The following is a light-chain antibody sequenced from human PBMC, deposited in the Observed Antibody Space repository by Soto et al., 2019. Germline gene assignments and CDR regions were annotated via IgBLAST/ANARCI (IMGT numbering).Light chain of an antibody. V-gene: IGKV3-20*01. CDR3: QQYGSSPPYT. CDR1: QSVSNNY. Sequence: EVVLTQSPGTLSFSPGERATLSCRASQSVSNNYLAWYQQKRGQSPKLLIFGSTDRATSITDTFCGSGSGTDVTLTISRLEAEDFAVYYCQQYGSSPPYTFGEGTKLEIK. CDR2: GST. J-gene: IGKJ2*01.